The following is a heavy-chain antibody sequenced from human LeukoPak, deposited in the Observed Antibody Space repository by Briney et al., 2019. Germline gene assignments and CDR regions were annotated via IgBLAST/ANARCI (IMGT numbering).Heavy chain of an antibody. V-gene: IGHV3-15*01. Sequence: GGSLRLSCVASGLTFTNAWMSWVRQAPGKGLVWVGRIKSKVDGETADYSAPVKGRFSMSRDDSKKTLYLQMNSLKSEDTAVYYCTPDLMDVWGKGTTVTVSS. CDR1: GLTFTNAW. CDR3: TPDLMDV. J-gene: IGHJ6*03. CDR2: IKSKVDGETA.